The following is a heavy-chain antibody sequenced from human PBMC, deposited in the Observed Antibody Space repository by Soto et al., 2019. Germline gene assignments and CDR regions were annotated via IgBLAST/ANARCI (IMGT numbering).Heavy chain of an antibody. CDR2: ISDYNVNT. D-gene: IGHD3-10*01. CDR3: ARDAGRFGELLYLYFFDS. Sequence: QVQLVQSGAEVKKPGASVKVSCRAPGYTFTSYGISWVRQAPGQGLEWMVWISDYNVNTNYAQKLIDRVTMTTDTSTSTDYMELRSLRSDDTAVYYCARDAGRFGELLYLYFFDSWGQGTLVTVSS. J-gene: IGHJ4*02. CDR1: GYTFTSYG. V-gene: IGHV1-18*01.